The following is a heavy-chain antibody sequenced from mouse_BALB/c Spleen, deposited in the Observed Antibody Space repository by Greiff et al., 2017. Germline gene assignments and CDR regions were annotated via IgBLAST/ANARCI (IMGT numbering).Heavy chain of an antibody. V-gene: IGHV1-31*01. Sequence: EVKLQESGPELVKPGASVKISCKASGYSFTGYCMHWVKQSHVKSLEWIGRINPYNGATSYNQNFKDKASLTVDKSSSTAYMELHSLTSEDSAVYYCARSPYYGNYGGAMDYWGQGTSVTVSS. CDR1: GYSFTGYC. D-gene: IGHD2-10*01. J-gene: IGHJ4*01. CDR2: INPYNGAT. CDR3: ARSPYYGNYGGAMDY.